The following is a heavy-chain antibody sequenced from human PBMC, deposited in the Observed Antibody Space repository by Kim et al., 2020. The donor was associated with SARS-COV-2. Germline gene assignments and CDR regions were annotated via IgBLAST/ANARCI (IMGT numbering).Heavy chain of an antibody. Sequence: GGSLRLSCAASGFTFSSYSMNWVRQAPGKGLEWVSYISSSSSTIYYADSVKGRFTISRDNAKNSLYLQMNSLRAEDTAVYYCARGGGYSYGEPYFDYWGQGTLVTVSS. J-gene: IGHJ4*02. V-gene: IGHV3-48*04. CDR3: ARGGGYSYGEPYFDY. D-gene: IGHD5-18*01. CDR1: GFTFSSYS. CDR2: ISSSSSTI.